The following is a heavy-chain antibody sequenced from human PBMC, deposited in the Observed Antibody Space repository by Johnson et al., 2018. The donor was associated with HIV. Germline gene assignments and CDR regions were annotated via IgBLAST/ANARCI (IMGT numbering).Heavy chain of an antibody. Sequence: VQLVESGGGLIQPGGSLRLSCAASGFTVSSNYMSWVRQAPGKGLEWDSVIYSGGSTYYADSVKGRFTISRDNSKNTLYLQLNSLRAEDTAVYYGSISAEDYYDSSAVPMDAFDIWGQGTMVTVSS. V-gene: IGHV3-53*01. J-gene: IGHJ3*02. CDR2: IYSGGST. D-gene: IGHD3-22*01. CDR1: GFTVSSNY. CDR3: SISAEDYYDSSAVPMDAFDI.